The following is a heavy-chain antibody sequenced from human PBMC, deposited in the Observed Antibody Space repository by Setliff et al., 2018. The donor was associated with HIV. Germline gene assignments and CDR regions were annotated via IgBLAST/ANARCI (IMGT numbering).Heavy chain of an antibody. CDR1: GYNFGFYG. D-gene: IGHD5-12*01. J-gene: IGHJ4*02. Sequence: GASVKVSCKASGYNFGFYGISWVRQAPGQGLEWMGWVNEDNGDRNFAPNVQGRLVLTTDTSTNTAYMELTSLTPEDTALYYCVRDEKRAAGGSLYYFDLWGQGTLVTVSS. V-gene: IGHV1-18*01. CDR3: VRDEKRAAGGSLYYFDL. CDR2: VNEDNGDR.